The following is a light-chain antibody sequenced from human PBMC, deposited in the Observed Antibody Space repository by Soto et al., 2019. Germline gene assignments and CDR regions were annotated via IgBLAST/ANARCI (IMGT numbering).Light chain of an antibody. Sequence: QSVLTQPASVSGSPGQSITVSCTGTSSDVGGYDYVSWYQQHPGNAPKLLISDVTNRPSGVSNRFSGSKSGNTASLTISGLQTEDEADYYFTSYTSSSTYVFGTGTKVTVL. V-gene: IGLV2-14*01. J-gene: IGLJ1*01. CDR2: DVT. CDR3: TSYTSSSTYV. CDR1: SSDVGGYDY.